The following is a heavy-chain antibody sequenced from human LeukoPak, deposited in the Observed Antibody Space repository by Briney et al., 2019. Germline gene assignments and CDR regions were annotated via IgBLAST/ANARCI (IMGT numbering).Heavy chain of an antibody. Sequence: SQTLSLTCTVSGGSISSGGYYWSWIRQHPGKGLEWIGYIYYSGSTYYNPSLKSRVTTSVDTSKNQFSLKLSSVTAADTAVYYCASTDYDSSGLTHDYWGQGTLVTVSS. V-gene: IGHV4-31*03. D-gene: IGHD3-22*01. CDR1: GGSISSGGYY. CDR2: IYYSGST. CDR3: ASTDYDSSGLTHDY. J-gene: IGHJ4*02.